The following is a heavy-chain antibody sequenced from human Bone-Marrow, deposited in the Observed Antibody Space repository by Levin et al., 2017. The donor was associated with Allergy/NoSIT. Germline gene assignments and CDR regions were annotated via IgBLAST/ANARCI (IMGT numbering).Heavy chain of an antibody. V-gene: IGHV3-33*01. J-gene: IGHJ4*02. CDR1: GFTFSSYG. D-gene: IGHD2-15*01. CDR2: IWYDGSNK. CDR3: ARDQVGSGDLTVDC. Sequence: LGESLKISCAASGFTFSSYGMHWVRQAPGKGLEWVAVIWYDGSNKYYTDSVKGRFTISRDNSKNTLYLQMNSLRAEDTAVYYCARDQVGSGDLTVDCWGQGTLVTVSS.